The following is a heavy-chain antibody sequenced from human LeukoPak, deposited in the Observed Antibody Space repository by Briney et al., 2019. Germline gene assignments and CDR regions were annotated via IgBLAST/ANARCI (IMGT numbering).Heavy chain of an antibody. CDR3: ARASFWESPINWFDP. Sequence: APVKVSCKTSGYTFIGYYMHWVRQAPGQGLEWMGWINPKNGGANYAPRFQGRVTMTRDRSISTVYMELTGLTSDDTAVYYCARASFWESPINWFDPWGQGTLVTVSS. CDR2: INPKNGGA. J-gene: IGHJ5*02. V-gene: IGHV1-2*07. CDR1: GYTFIGYY. D-gene: IGHD3-16*01.